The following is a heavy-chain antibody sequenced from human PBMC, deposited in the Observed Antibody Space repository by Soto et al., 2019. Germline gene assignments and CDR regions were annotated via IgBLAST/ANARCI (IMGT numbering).Heavy chain of an antibody. CDR3: AKEDGADYYYYYGMDV. J-gene: IGHJ6*02. V-gene: IGHV3-30-3*01. CDR2: ISYDGSNK. D-gene: IGHD4-17*01. CDR1: GFTFSIYT. Sequence: QVQPVESGGGVVQPGRSLRLSCAASGFTFSIYTMHWVRQAPGKGLEWVAVISYDGSNKYYADSVKGRFTISRDNSKNTLYLEMNGLRAEDTAVYYCAKEDGADYYYYYGMDVWGQGTTVTVSS.